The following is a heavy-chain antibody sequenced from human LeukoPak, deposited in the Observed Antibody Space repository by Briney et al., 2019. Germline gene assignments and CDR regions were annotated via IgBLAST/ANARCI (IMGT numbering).Heavy chain of an antibody. CDR1: GFTVSSNY. Sequence: PGGSLRLSCAASGFTVSSNYMSWVRQAPGKGLEWVSVIYSGGSTYYADSVKGRFTISRHNSKNTLYLQMNSLTAEDTAVYYCARVRGSYGSGSYYNAADWFDPWGQGTLVTVSS. V-gene: IGHV3-53*04. CDR2: IYSGGST. CDR3: ARVRGSYGSGSYYNAADWFDP. D-gene: IGHD3-10*01. J-gene: IGHJ5*02.